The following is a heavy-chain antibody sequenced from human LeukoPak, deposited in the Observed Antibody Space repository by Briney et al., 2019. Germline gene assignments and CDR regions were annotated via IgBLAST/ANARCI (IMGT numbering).Heavy chain of an antibody. D-gene: IGHD6-19*01. Sequence: GGSLRLSCAASGFTVSSNYMSWVRQAPGNGLEWVSGLYSGGSTYYADSVKGRFTISRDNSKNTLYLQMNSLRAEDTAVYYCARDPDSSGFFDYWGQGTLVTVSS. J-gene: IGHJ4*02. CDR2: LYSGGST. CDR1: GFTVSSNY. CDR3: ARDPDSSGFFDY. V-gene: IGHV3-53*01.